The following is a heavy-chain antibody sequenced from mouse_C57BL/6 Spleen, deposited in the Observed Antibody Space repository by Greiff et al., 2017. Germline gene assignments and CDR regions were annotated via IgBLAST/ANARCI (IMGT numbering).Heavy chain of an antibody. CDR3: ARDEDTTVVRWYFDV. CDR1: GYSITSGYY. V-gene: IGHV3-6*01. CDR2: ISYDGSN. D-gene: IGHD1-1*01. Sequence: DVKLQESGPGLVKPSQSLSLTCSVTGYSITSGYYWNWIRQFPGNKLEWMGYISYDGSNNYNPSLKNRISITRDTSKNQFFLKLNSVTTEDTATYYCARDEDTTVVRWYFDVWGTGTTVTVSS. J-gene: IGHJ1*03.